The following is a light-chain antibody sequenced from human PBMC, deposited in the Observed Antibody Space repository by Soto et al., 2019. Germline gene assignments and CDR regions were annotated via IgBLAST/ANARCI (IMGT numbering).Light chain of an antibody. V-gene: IGKV3D-20*02. Sequence: EIVLTQSPGTLSLSPSERATLSCRASQSVSNNYLAWYQQKPGQAPRLLIYGASNRATGIPDRFSGSGSGTDFTLTISRLEPEDFAVYYCQQRTDWPITFGQGTRLEIK. CDR3: QQRTDWPIT. J-gene: IGKJ5*01. CDR2: GAS. CDR1: QSVSNNY.